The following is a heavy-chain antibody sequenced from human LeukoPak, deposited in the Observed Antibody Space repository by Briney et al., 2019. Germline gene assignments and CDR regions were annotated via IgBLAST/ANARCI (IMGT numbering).Heavy chain of an antibody. CDR3: GRDVGYGYAMDS. V-gene: IGHV3-48*01. J-gene: IGHJ4*02. Sequence: GGSLRLSCAASGFTFSSYSFKWVRQAPGKGLEWISYISHGSTRIFYADFVEGRFTVSRDDAKDALYLQMTSLRAEDTAVYYCGRDVGYGYAMDSWGQGTLVTVSS. D-gene: IGHD5-18*01. CDR1: GFTFSSYS. CDR2: ISHGSTRI.